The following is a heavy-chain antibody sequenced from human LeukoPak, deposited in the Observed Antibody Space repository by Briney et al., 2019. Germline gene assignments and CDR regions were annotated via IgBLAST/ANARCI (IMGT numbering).Heavy chain of an antibody. Sequence: SETLSLTCAVYGGSFSGYYWSWIRQPPGKGLEWIGEINHSGSTNYHPSLKSRVTISVDTSKNQFSLKLSSVTAADTAVYYCARGGAVYSGYDLSYPAYYFDYWGQGTLVTVSS. V-gene: IGHV4-34*01. CDR3: ARGGAVYSGYDLSYPAYYFDY. J-gene: IGHJ4*02. D-gene: IGHD5-12*01. CDR1: GGSFSGYY. CDR2: INHSGST.